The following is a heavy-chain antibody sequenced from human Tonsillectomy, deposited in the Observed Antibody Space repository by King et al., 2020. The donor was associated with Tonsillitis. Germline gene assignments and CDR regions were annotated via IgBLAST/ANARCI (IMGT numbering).Heavy chain of an antibody. CDR2: IRYDGSNK. D-gene: IGHD2-2*01. CDR1: GFTFSSYG. CDR3: AKESIALLSAMAPRTDWYFDL. V-gene: IGHV3-30*02. Sequence: VQLVESGGGVVQPGGSLRLSCAASGFTFSSYGMHWVRQAPGKGLEWVAFIRYDGSNKYYADSVKGRFTISRDNSKNTLYLQMNSLRAEDTAVYYCAKESIALLSAMAPRTDWYFDLWGRGTLVTVSS. J-gene: IGHJ2*01.